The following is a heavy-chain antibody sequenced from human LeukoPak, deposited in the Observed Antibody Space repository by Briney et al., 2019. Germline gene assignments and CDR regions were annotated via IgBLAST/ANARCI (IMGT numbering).Heavy chain of an antibody. CDR2: VSYGGNEK. V-gene: IGHV3-30*18. Sequence: GGSLRLSCAASGFTFSTYGMLWVRQAPGKGLEWVAVVSYGGNEKYYADSVKGRFTISRDNFKITLYLQMNSLRTEDTAVYYCAKVAEMATTTGYFDYWGQGTLVTVSS. CDR1: GFTFSTYG. D-gene: IGHD5-24*01. J-gene: IGHJ4*02. CDR3: AKVAEMATTTGYFDY.